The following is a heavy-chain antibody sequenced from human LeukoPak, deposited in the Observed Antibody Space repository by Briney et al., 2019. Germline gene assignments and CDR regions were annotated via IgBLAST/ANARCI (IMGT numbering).Heavy chain of an antibody. CDR1: GDSISSYY. CDR3: ARDPWDHGAFDI. D-gene: IGHD1-26*01. V-gene: IGHV4-59*01. CDR2: IYYSGST. Sequence: ASETLSLTCTVSGDSISSYYWSWIRQPPGKGLEWIGYIYYSGSTNYNPSLKSRVTISVDTSKNQFSLKLSSVTAADTAVYYCARDPWDHGAFDIWGQGTMVTVSS. J-gene: IGHJ3*02.